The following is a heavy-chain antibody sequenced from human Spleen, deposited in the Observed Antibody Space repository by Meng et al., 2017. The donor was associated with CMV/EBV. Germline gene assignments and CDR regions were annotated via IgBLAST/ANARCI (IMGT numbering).Heavy chain of an antibody. CDR2: IYFTGST. CDR1: GDSVSSGAYY. Sequence: CTVSGDSVSSGAYYWSWIRQPPGKGLEWIEYIYFTGSTNYNPSLKSRVTISVDTSKNQFSLRLSSVTAADTAVYYCVRTKRSTYFDYWGQGTLVTVSS. D-gene: IGHD6-13*01. V-gene: IGHV4-61*08. J-gene: IGHJ4*02. CDR3: VRTKRSTYFDY.